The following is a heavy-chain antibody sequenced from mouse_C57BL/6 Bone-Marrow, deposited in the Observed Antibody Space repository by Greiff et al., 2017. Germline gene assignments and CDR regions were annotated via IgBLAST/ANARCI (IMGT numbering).Heavy chain of an antibody. J-gene: IGHJ4*01. D-gene: IGHD2-4*01. CDR3: ARPFYDYDEDAMDY. V-gene: IGHV1-82*01. CDR1: GYAFSSSW. Sequence: VQLQQSGPELVKPGASVKISCKASGYAFSSSWMNWVKQRPGKGLEWSGRIYPGDGDTNYNGKFKGKATLTADKSSSTAYMQLSSLTSEDSAVYFCARPFYDYDEDAMDYWGQGTSVTVSS. CDR2: IYPGDGDT.